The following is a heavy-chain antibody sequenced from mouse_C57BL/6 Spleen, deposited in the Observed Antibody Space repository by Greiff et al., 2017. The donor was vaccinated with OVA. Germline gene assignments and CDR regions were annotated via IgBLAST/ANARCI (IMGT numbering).Heavy chain of an antibody. V-gene: IGHV1-15*01. Sequence: LVESGAELVRPGASVTLSCKASGYTFTDYEMHWVKQTPVHGLEWIGAIDPETGGTAYNQKFKGKAILTADKSSSTAYMELRSLTSEDSAVYYCTRSGYMDYWGQGTSVTVSS. CDR2: IDPETGGT. J-gene: IGHJ4*01. D-gene: IGHD3-1*01. CDR3: TRSGYMDY. CDR1: GYTFTDYE.